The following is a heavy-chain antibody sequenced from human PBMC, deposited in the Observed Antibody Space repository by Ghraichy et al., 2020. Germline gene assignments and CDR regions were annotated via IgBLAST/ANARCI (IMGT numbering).Heavy chain of an antibody. V-gene: IGHV3-30*04. CDR1: GFTFSSYA. Sequence: GGSLRLSCAASGFTFSSYAMHWVRQAPGKGLEWVAVISYDGSNKYYADSVKGRFTISRDTSKNTLYLQMNSLRAEDTAVYYCARTKYLGRLREITFGGVIVMGLDYWGQGTLVTVSS. CDR2: ISYDGSNK. D-gene: IGHD3-16*02. CDR3: ARTKYLGRLREITFGGVIVMGLDY. J-gene: IGHJ4*02.